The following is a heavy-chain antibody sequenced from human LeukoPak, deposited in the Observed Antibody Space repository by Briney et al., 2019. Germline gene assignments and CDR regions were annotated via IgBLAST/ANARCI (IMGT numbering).Heavy chain of an antibody. D-gene: IGHD1-26*01. Sequence: SETLSLTCAVYGGSFSGYYWTWIRQPPGKGLEWIGEINHSGSTNYNPSLKSRVTISVDTSKNQSSLKLSSVTAADTAVYYCARRERWENYWGQGTLVTVSS. V-gene: IGHV4-34*01. J-gene: IGHJ4*02. CDR3: ARRERWENY. CDR1: GGSFSGYY. CDR2: INHSGST.